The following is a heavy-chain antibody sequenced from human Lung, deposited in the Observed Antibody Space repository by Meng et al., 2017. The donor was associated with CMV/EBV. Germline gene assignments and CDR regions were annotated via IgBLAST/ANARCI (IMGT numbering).Heavy chain of an antibody. Sequence: QVRLDESGPGLVKPSGTLSLARALSCGPMRSTNWWSWVRPPPGKRLEWIGEIYHSGRTNYNPPLTSRARISVDKSKNQFSLKLSSVPAADTAVYYCARADKVRFDYWGQGTLVTVSS. J-gene: IGHJ4*02. CDR3: ARADKVRFDY. CDR2: IYHSGRT. CDR1: CGPMRSTNW. V-gene: IGHV4-4*02.